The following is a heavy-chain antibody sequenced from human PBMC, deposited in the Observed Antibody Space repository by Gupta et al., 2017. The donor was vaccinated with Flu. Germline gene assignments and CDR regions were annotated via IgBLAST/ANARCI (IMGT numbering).Heavy chain of an antibody. D-gene: IGHD3-10*01. Sequence: EVPLVQSAAEVKKPGEPLKISCKDSGYSFSNSYIAWVRQMPGKCLEWVGVIYFGDSDTRYSPSFQGQVAISVDKSIRTAYLQWNSLKASDTGMYYCARHNSAFNIWGQGTMVTVSS. CDR1: GYSFSNSY. J-gene: IGHJ3*02. V-gene: IGHV5-51*01. CDR3: ARHNSAFNI. CDR2: IYFGDSDT.